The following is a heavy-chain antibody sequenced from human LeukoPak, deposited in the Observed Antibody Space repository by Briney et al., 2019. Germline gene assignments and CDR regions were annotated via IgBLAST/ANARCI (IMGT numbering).Heavy chain of an antibody. CDR2: ISSSSSFI. D-gene: IGHD2-2*01. CDR3: ARDCSSTSCRNWFDP. V-gene: IGHV3-21*01. J-gene: IGHJ5*02. CDR1: GFTFSTYS. Sequence: GGSLRLSCAAAGFTFSTYSMNWVRQAPGKGLEWVSSISSSSSFIYYADSVKGRFTISRDNAKNSLYLQMNSLRAEDTAVYYCARDCSSTSCRNWFDPWGQGTLVTVSS.